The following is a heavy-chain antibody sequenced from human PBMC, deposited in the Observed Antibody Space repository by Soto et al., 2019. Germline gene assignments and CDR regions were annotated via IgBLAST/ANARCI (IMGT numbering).Heavy chain of an antibody. V-gene: IGHV4-59*01. D-gene: IGHD4-17*01. CDR3: ARDGLRWSGAFDI. Sequence: AETLCLTCIVSVGSISIYYWSWIRQPPGKGLEWIGYIYYSGSTNYNPSLKSRVTISVDTSKNQFSLKLSSVAAADTAVYYCARDGLRWSGAFDIWGQGTMVTVSS. J-gene: IGHJ3*02. CDR2: IYYSGST. CDR1: VGSISIYY.